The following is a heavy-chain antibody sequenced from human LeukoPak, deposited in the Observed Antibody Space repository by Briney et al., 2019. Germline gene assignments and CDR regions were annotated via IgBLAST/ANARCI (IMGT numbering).Heavy chain of an antibody. V-gene: IGHV4-34*01. CDR1: GGSFSGYY. CDR2: INHSGST. CDR3: ARGARLRYFDWLSFDDAFDI. J-gene: IGHJ3*02. D-gene: IGHD3-9*01. Sequence: SETLSLTCAVYGGSFSGYYWSWIRQPPGKGLEWIGEINHSGSTNYNPSLKSRVTISVDTSKNQFSLKLSSVTAADTAVYYRARGARLRYFDWLSFDDAFDIWGQGTMVTVSS.